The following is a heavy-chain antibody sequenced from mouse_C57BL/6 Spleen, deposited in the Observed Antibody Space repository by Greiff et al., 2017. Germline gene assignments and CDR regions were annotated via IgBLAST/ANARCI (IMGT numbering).Heavy chain of an antibody. CDR1: GYTFTDYN. Sequence: EVQLQQSGPELVKPGASVKMSCKASGYTFTDYNMHWVKQSHGKSLEWIGYINPNNGGTSYNQKFKGKATLTVNKSSSTAYMELRSLTSEDSAVYYCARSPDGSSYDYAMDYWGQGTSVTVSS. J-gene: IGHJ4*01. V-gene: IGHV1-22*01. D-gene: IGHD1-1*01. CDR2: INPNNGGT. CDR3: ARSPDGSSYDYAMDY.